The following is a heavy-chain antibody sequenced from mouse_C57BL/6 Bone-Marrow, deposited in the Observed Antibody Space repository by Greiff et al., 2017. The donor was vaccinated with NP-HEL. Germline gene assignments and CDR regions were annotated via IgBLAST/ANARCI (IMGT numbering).Heavy chain of an antibody. Sequence: VQLQQSGAELARPGASVKLSCKASGYTFTSYGISWVKQRPGQGLEWIGEIYPRSGNTYYNEKFKGKATLTADKSSSTAYMELRSLTSEDSAVYFCARGDGDFDYWGQGTTLTVSS. CDR1: GYTFTSYG. V-gene: IGHV1-81*01. CDR2: IYPRSGNT. J-gene: IGHJ2*01. CDR3: ARGDGDFDY. D-gene: IGHD1-1*02.